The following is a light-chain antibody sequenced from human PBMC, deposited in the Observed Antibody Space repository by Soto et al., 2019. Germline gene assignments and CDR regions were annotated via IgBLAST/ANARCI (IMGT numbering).Light chain of an antibody. CDR2: DAY. Sequence: EIVLTQSPGTLSLSPGERAILSCGASQTVSSVYLAWYQPQPGLAPRLLIYDAYSRATGIPDRFSGSGSGTDFTLTIRRLEPEDFAVYYCQHYDSPPYTFGQGTKLEIK. CDR1: QTVSSVY. J-gene: IGKJ2*01. CDR3: QHYDSPPYT. V-gene: IGKV3D-20*01.